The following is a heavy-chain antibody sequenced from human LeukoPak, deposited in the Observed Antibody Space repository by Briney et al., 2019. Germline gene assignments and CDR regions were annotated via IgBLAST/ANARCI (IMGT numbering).Heavy chain of an antibody. J-gene: IGHJ4*02. Sequence: SGGSLRLSCAVSGFTVSGNYMSWVRQAPGKGLEWVSLIYSGGTTYYADSVKGRFTISRDNSKNRLYLRMNSLRAEDTALYYCAKDFVVVPGLVNYFDSWGQGTLVTVSS. CDR2: IYSGGTT. V-gene: IGHV3-53*01. CDR1: GFTVSGNY. D-gene: IGHD2-2*01. CDR3: AKDFVVVPGLVNYFDS.